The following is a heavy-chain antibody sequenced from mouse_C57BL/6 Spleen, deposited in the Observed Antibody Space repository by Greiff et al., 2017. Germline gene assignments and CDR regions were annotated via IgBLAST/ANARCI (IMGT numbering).Heavy chain of an antibody. D-gene: IGHD3-2*02. CDR1: GYTFTSYW. CDR2: IHPNSGST. Sequence: QVQLQQPGAELVKPGASVKLSCKASGYTFTSYWMHWVKQRPGQGLEWIGMIHPNSGSTNYNEKFKSKATLTVDKSSSTAYMQPSSLTSEDSAVYYWARHRSGYAMDYWGQGTSVTVSS. V-gene: IGHV1-64*01. CDR3: ARHRSGYAMDY. J-gene: IGHJ4*01.